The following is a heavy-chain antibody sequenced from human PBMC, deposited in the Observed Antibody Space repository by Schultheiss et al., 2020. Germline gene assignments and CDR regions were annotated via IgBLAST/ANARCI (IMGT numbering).Heavy chain of an antibody. Sequence: GESLKISCAASGFTFSSYAMHWVRQAPGKGLEWVAVISYDGSNKYYADSVKGRFTISRDNSKNTLYLQMNSLRAEDTAVYYCVKGRTMVRGAPDYWGRGTLVTVSS. CDR1: GFTFSSYA. CDR2: ISYDGSNK. D-gene: IGHD3-10*01. V-gene: IGHV3-30-3*01. J-gene: IGHJ4*02. CDR3: VKGRTMVRGAPDY.